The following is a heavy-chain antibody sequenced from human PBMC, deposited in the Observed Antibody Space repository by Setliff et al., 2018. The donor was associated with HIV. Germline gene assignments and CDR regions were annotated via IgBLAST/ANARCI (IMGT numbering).Heavy chain of an antibody. J-gene: IGHJ4*02. CDR2: IKKDGSEK. D-gene: IGHD6-6*01. Sequence: PGGSLRLSCAASGFTFSTYWISWVRQAPGKGLEWVANIKKDGSEKYYVDSVKGRFTISRDNAKNSLYLQMNSLRAEDTAVYYCARGHYSSSSGWGQGTLVTVS. CDR1: GFTFSTYW. V-gene: IGHV3-7*03. CDR3: ARGHYSSSSG.